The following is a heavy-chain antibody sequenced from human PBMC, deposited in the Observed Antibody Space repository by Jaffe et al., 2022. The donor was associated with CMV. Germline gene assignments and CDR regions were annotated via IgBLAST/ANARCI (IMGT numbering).Heavy chain of an antibody. CDR1: GFTFSSYW. D-gene: IGHD5-12*01. J-gene: IGHJ4*02. Sequence: EVQLVESGGGLVQPGGSLRLSCAASGFTFSSYWMSWVRQAPGKGLEWVANIKQDGSEKYYVDSVKGRFTISRDNAKNSLYLQMNSLRAEDTAVYYCARAVEMATITFFDYWGQGTLVTVSS. V-gene: IGHV3-7*03. CDR3: ARAVEMATITFFDY. CDR2: IKQDGSEK.